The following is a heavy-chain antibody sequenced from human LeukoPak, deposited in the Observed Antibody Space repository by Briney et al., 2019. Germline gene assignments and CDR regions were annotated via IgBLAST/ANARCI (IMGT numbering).Heavy chain of an antibody. CDR2: IHSADSNT. D-gene: IGHD4-17*01. CDR1: GYSFTNYW. Sequence: GESLKISCKYSGYSFTNYWIGWVRQMPGKGLEWMGIIHSADSNTKYSPSFQGQVTISADKSISTAYLQWSGLKASDTAMYYSAGARHGDYRWDYWGQGTLVTVSS. V-gene: IGHV5-51*01. J-gene: IGHJ4*02. CDR3: AGARHGDYRWDY.